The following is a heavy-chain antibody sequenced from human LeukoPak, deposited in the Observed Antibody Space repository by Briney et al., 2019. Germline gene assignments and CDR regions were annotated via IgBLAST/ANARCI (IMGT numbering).Heavy chain of an antibody. D-gene: IGHD5-12*01. Sequence: AGGSLRLSRAASGFTFSSYAMSWVRQAPGKGLEWVSGISGSGAGTYYADSVKGRLTISRDNSKNTVYLQMNSLRAEDTAVYSCAKDRRSGYGYFDYWGQGTLVTVSS. V-gene: IGHV3-23*01. CDR3: AKDRRSGYGYFDY. CDR1: GFTFSSYA. J-gene: IGHJ4*02. CDR2: ISGSGAGT.